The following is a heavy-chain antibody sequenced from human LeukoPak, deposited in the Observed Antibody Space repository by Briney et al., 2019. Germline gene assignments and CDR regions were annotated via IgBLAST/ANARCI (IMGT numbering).Heavy chain of an antibody. CDR2: IYTSGTP. V-gene: IGHV4-61*02. D-gene: IGHD3-16*01. CDR1: GGSISSGSYY. Sequence: SSETLSLTCTVSGGSISSGSYYWTWIRQPAGKGLEWVGRIYTSGTPNYNPSLKSRVTISIDTSKNQFSLKLSSVTAADTAVYYCARDRVGDYFDYWGQGTLVTVSS. CDR3: ARDRVGDYFDY. J-gene: IGHJ4*02.